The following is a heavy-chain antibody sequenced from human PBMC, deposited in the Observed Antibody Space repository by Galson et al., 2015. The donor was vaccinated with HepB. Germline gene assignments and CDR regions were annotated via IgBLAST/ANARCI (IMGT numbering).Heavy chain of an antibody. CDR2: IRIKPNNYAT. Sequence: SLRLSCAASGLTFSVSGMHWVRQASGKGLEWVGRIRIKPNNYATSYAESVKGRFIISRDDLKNMAYLQMNSLKTEDTAVYYCTRQEEYYDAGFDYWGQGVLVTVSS. V-gene: IGHV3-73*01. D-gene: IGHD3-22*01. J-gene: IGHJ4*02. CDR3: TRQEEYYDAGFDY. CDR1: GLTFSVSG.